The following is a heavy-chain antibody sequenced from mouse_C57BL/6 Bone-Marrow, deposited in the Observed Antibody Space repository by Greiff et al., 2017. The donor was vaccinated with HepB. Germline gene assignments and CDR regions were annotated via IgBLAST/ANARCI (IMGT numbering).Heavy chain of an antibody. CDR1: GFSFNTYA. Sequence: EVQWVESGGGLVQPKGSLKLSCAASGFSFNTYAMNWVRQAPGKGLEWVARIRSKSNNYATYYADSVKDRFTISRDDSESMLYLQMNNLKTEDTAMYYCVRQYYYGSSYYAMDYWGQGTSVTVSS. CDR2: IRSKSNNYAT. D-gene: IGHD1-1*01. J-gene: IGHJ4*01. CDR3: VRQYYYGSSYYAMDY. V-gene: IGHV10-1*01.